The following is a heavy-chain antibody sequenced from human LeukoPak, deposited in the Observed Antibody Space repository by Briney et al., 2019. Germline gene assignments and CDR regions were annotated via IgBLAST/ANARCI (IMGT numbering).Heavy chain of an antibody. J-gene: IGHJ4*02. V-gene: IGHV3-15*01. D-gene: IGHD2-15*01. Sequence: PGGSLRLSCVVSGFTFSDAWMSWVRQAPGKGLEWVGRIKSKIDGGTIDCAAPVKGRFTISRDDSRNTLYLQMNSLKNEDTAVYYCTTRRQDGWWGQGTLVTVSS. CDR3: TTRRQDGW. CDR1: GFTFSDAW. CDR2: IKSKIDGGTI.